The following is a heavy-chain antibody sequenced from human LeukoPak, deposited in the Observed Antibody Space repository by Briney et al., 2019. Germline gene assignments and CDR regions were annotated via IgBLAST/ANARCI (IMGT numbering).Heavy chain of an antibody. CDR2: IYYSGSA. V-gene: IGHV4-39*01. J-gene: IGHJ3*02. Sequence: SETLSLTCTVSGGSISSSSYYWGWIRQPPGTGLEWIGNIYYSGSAFYNPSLKSRVTISVDTSKNQFSLRLSSVTAADTAVYYCARRLCSSTSCYYAFDIWGQGTMVTVSS. D-gene: IGHD2-2*01. CDR1: GGSISSSSYY. CDR3: ARRLCSSTSCYYAFDI.